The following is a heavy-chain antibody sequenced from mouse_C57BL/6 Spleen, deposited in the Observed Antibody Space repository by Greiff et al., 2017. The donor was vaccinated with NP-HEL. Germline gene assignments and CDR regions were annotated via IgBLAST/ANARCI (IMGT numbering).Heavy chain of an antibody. V-gene: IGHV1-19*01. CDR2: INPYNGGT. CDR3: ASYYGSRNYAMDY. Sequence: VQLKESGPVLVKPGASVKMSCKASGYTFTDYYMNWVKQSHGKSLEWIGVINPYNGGTSYNQKFKGKATLTVDKSSSTAYMELNSLTSEDSAVYYCASYYGSRNYAMDYWGQGTSVTVSS. J-gene: IGHJ4*01. D-gene: IGHD1-1*01. CDR1: GYTFTDYY.